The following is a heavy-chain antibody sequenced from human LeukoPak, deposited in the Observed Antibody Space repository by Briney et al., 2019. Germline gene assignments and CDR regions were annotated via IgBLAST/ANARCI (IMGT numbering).Heavy chain of an antibody. CDR2: ISSSSYI. V-gene: IGHV3-21*01. Sequence: GGSLRLSCAASGFTFSSYSMNWVRQAPGKGLEWVSSISSSSYIYYADSVKGRFTISRDNAKNSLYLQMNSLRAEDTAVYYCARDPPRADYGDYGDYWGQGTLVTVSS. J-gene: IGHJ4*02. CDR3: ARDPPRADYGDYGDY. CDR1: GFTFSSYS. D-gene: IGHD4-17*01.